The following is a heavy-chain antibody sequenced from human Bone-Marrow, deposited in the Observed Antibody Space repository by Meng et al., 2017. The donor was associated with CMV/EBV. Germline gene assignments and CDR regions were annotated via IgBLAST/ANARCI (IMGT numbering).Heavy chain of an antibody. CDR3: ARGRSTGFDY. Sequence: QVQLVQSGAEVKKPGASVRVSCKASGYTFTGYYLHWVRQAPGQGLEWMGWINPNSGDTNYAQNFQGRVTMIRDTSLATAYMELSSLRSDDTAVYYCARGRSTGFDYWGQGALVTVSS. V-gene: IGHV1-2*02. CDR1: GYTFTGYY. D-gene: IGHD4-11*01. J-gene: IGHJ4*02. CDR2: INPNSGDT.